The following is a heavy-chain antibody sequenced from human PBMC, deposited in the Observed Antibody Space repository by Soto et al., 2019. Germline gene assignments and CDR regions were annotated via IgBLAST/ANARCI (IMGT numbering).Heavy chain of an antibody. D-gene: IGHD6-19*01. J-gene: IGHJ3*01. CDR1: GGTLNKHA. CDR2: IIPMFGIA. CDR3: ARGGTSGWLKGAYDV. Sequence: QVQLVQSGAEVKKPGSSVKVSCRASGGTLNKHAITWVRRAPGLGLEWLGGIIPMFGIANYPQKFQVRVTITAYDSTNTSHVELNSLTSDDTAVYYCARGGTSGWLKGAYDVWGQGTMVTVSS. V-gene: IGHV1-69*01.